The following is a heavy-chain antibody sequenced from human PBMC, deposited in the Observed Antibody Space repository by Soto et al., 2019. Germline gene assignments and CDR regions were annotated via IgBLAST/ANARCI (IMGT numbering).Heavy chain of an antibody. D-gene: IGHD6-6*01. CDR1: VGSFSGHY. V-gene: IGHV4-34*01. Sequence: SETLSLTCAVYVGSFSGHYWSWIRQPPGKGLEWIGEINHSGTTNYNPSLKSRVSMSVDTSKSQFSLRLSSVTAADTAVYYCARKSSLAARGLFRYNYYGMDVWGQGTTVTVSS. J-gene: IGHJ6*02. CDR3: ARKSSLAARGLFRYNYYGMDV. CDR2: INHSGTT.